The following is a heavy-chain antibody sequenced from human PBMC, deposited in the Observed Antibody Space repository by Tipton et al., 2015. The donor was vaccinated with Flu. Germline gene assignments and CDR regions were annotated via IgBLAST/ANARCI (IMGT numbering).Heavy chain of an antibody. V-gene: IGHV3-74*01. CDR1: GFTFSSYW. D-gene: IGHD6-19*01. Sequence: SLRLSCAASGFTFSSYWMHWVRQAPGKGLVWVPRINSDGSSTSYADSVKGRFTISRDNAKNTLYLQMNSLRAEDTAVYYCAREQWLDGGFDYWGQGTLVTVSS. J-gene: IGHJ4*02. CDR2: INSDGSST. CDR3: AREQWLDGGFDY.